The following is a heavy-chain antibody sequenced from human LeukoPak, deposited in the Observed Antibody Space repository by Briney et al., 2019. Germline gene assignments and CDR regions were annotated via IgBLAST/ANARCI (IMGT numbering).Heavy chain of an antibody. D-gene: IGHD6-13*01. CDR1: GGTFSSYA. Sequence: SVKVSCKASGGTFSSYAISWVRQAPGQGLEWMGRIIPILGIANYAQKFQGRVTITADKSTSTAYMELSSLRSEDTAVYYCARVDPELAAGDYWGQGTLVTVSS. CDR3: ARVDPELAAGDY. V-gene: IGHV1-69*04. J-gene: IGHJ4*02. CDR2: IIPILGIA.